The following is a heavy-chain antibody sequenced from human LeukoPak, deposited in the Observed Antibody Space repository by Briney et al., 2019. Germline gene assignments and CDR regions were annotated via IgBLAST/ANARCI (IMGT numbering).Heavy chain of an antibody. V-gene: IGHV1-18*01. Sequence: ASVKVSCKTSGYTFTGYGITWVRQAPGQGLEWMGWINAYNGNTDYSQKLQGRVTMTTDTSTSTAYMELSSLRSEDTAVYYCARVVYDYYTKRISYFDYWGQGTLVTVSS. CDR3: ARVVYDYYTKRISYFDY. CDR1: GYTFTGYG. J-gene: IGHJ4*02. D-gene: IGHD2-15*01. CDR2: INAYNGNT.